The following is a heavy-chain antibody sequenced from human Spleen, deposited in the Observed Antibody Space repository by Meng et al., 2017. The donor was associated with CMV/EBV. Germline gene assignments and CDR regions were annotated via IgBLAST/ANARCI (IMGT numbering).Heavy chain of an antibody. CDR1: GFTFSSYS. CDR2: ITGSSSYI. J-gene: IGHJ4*02. V-gene: IGHV3-21*01. CDR3: ARDSPADY. Sequence: LRLSCVAAGFTFSSYSMNWVRQAPGKGLEWVSCITGSSSYIYYADSVKGRFTISRDNAKNSLYLQMNSLRAEDTAVYYCARDSPADYWGQGTLVTVSS.